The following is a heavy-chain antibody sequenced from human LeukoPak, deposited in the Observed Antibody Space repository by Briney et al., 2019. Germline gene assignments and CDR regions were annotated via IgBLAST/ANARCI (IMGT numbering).Heavy chain of an antibody. CDR3: AREVTMTTVTTGFDC. CDR1: GFTFSSYS. D-gene: IGHD4-17*01. V-gene: IGHV3-21*01. Sequence: PGGSLRLSCAASGFTFSSYSMNWVRQVPGKGLEWVSSISSSSSYIYYADSVKGRFTISRDNAKNSLYLQMNSLRAEDTAVYYCAREVTMTTVTTGFDCWGQGTLVTVSS. J-gene: IGHJ4*02. CDR2: ISSSSSYI.